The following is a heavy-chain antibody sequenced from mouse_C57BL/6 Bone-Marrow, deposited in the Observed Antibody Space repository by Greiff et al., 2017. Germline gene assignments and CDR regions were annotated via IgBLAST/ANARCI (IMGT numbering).Heavy chain of an antibody. CDR2: INPSSGYT. CDR3: ARGGYAVYAMDY. J-gene: IGHJ4*01. Sequence: QVQLKESGAELARPGASVKMSCTASGYTFTSYTMHWVKQRPGQGLEWIGNINPSSGYTKYNPKFKDKATLTADKSSSTAYLQLSSLTSEDSAVYYCARGGYAVYAMDYWGQGTSVTVSS. D-gene: IGHD2-10*02. V-gene: IGHV1-4*01. CDR1: GYTFTSYT.